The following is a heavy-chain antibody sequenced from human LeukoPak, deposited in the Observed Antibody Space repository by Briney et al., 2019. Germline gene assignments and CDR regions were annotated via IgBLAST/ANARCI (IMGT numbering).Heavy chain of an antibody. V-gene: IGHV3-11*01. Sequence: PGGSLRLSCAASGFTFTDHYMSWIRQAPGKGLVWISYISDSGGTIHYADSVKGRFTISRDNAKNSLYLQTNSLRAEDTAVYYCARGAGPLFDPWGQGTLVTVSS. J-gene: IGHJ5*02. CDR2: ISDSGGTI. CDR3: ARGAGPLFDP. CDR1: GFTFTDHY.